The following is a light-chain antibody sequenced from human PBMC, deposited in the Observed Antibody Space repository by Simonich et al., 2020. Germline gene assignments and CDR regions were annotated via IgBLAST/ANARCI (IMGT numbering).Light chain of an antibody. Sequence: QSALTQPASVSGSPGQSITISCTGTSSDVGSYNLVSWYQQHPGKAPKPMIYEGSKRPSGVSNRFSGSKSGNTASLTISGLQAEDEADYYCSSYTSSSTWVFGGGTKLTVL. CDR3: SSYTSSSTWV. V-gene: IGLV2-14*02. CDR2: EGS. J-gene: IGLJ3*02. CDR1: SSDVGSYNL.